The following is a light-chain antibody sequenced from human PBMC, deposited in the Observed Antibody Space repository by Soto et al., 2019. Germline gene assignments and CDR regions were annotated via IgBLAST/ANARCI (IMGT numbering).Light chain of an antibody. CDR1: QTISSW. CDR3: QHYNSHSDA. J-gene: IGKJ1*01. V-gene: IGKV1-5*03. Sequence: INMTQSPAALSGSVGDRVSITCRASQTISSWLAWYQQKPGKAPKLLIYKASTLKSGVPSRFSGSGSGTEFTLTISSLQPDDFATYYCQHYNSHSDAFGQGTKV. CDR2: KAS.